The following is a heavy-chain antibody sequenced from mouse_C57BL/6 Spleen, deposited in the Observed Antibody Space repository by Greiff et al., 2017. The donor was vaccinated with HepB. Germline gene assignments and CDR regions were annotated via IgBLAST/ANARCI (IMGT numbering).Heavy chain of an antibody. CDR2: ISNGGGST. CDR3: ARHRGSSGYNYAMDY. CDR1: GFTFSDYY. J-gene: IGHJ4*01. D-gene: IGHD3-2*02. Sequence: EVMLVESGGGLVQPGGSLKLSCAASGFTFSDYYMYWVRQTPEKRLEWVAYISNGGGSTYYPDTVKGRFTISRDNAKNTLYLQMSRLKSEDTAMYYCARHRGSSGYNYAMDYWGQGTSVTVSS. V-gene: IGHV5-12*01.